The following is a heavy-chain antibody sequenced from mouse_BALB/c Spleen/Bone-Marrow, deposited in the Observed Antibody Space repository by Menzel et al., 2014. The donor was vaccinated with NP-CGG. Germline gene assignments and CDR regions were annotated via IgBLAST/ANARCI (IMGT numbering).Heavy chain of an antibody. D-gene: IGHD3-1*01. V-gene: IGHV1-18*01. CDR3: RRHLGLLFDQ. Sequence: VQLQQSGPEPVKPGASVKISCKTSGYTFTEYSMHWVKQSHGKSLEWIGGINPTTGGTSYNQKLKRKATLTVDQSSSTASMALRPVTSEESAVYYCRRHLGLLFDQCGQGTTLTVSS. J-gene: IGHJ2*01. CDR2: INPTTGGT. CDR1: GYTFTEYS.